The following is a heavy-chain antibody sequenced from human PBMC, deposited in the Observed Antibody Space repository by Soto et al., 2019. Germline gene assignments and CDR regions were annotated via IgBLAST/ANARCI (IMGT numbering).Heavy chain of an antibody. CDR3: ARGGPDLATIGSFDY. V-gene: IGHV3-49*04. D-gene: IGHD3-16*01. CDR1: GFTFGDYA. CDR2: IRTKAYGGTA. J-gene: IGHJ4*02. Sequence: GGSLRLSCSASGFTFGDYAMSWVRQAPGKGLEWVGFIRTKAYGGTAEYAASVKGRFTISRDDSKSIAYLQMSSLTSEDTAVYYCARGGPDLATIGSFDYWGQGTLVTVSS.